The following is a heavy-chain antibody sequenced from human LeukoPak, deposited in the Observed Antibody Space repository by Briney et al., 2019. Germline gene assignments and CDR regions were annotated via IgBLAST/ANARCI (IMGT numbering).Heavy chain of an antibody. CDR2: ISNDGGNK. CDR3: AKDTSRWYYRYFQH. D-gene: IGHD6-13*01. Sequence: GGSLRLTCAASGFTFSTFAMHWVRQAPGKGLEWVAVISNDGGNKHHADSVRGRFTISRDNSKNTLYLQMNSLRPEDSAVYYCAKDTSRWYYRYFQHWGQGILVTVSS. V-gene: IGHV3-30*18. J-gene: IGHJ1*01. CDR1: GFTFSTFA.